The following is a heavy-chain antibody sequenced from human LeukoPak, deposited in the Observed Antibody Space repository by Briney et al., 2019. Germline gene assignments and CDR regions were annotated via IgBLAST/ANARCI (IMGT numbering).Heavy chain of an antibody. D-gene: IGHD4-17*01. Sequence: PGGSLRLSCVISGFTFSTYAMNWVRQAPGKGLEWVSGISDSGVTTYHADSVKGRFTISRDNSKNTLYLQMNSLRAEDTALYYCAKSRGQYGDYLFYYYGMDVWGQGTTVTVSS. J-gene: IGHJ6*02. CDR2: ISDSGVTT. CDR1: GFTFSTYA. V-gene: IGHV3-23*01. CDR3: AKSRGQYGDYLFYYYGMDV.